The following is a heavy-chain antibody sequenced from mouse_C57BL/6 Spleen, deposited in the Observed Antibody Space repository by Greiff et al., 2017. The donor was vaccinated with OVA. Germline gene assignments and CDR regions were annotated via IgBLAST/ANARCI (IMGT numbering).Heavy chain of an antibody. V-gene: IGHV5-17*01. D-gene: IGHD1-1*01. CDR2: ISSGSSTI. Sequence: EVHLVESGGGLVKPGGSLKLSCAASGFTFSDYGMHWVRQAPEKGLEWVAYISSGSSTIYYADTVKGRFTISRDNAKNTLFLQMTSLRSEDTAMYYCARGTTVVATRAMDYWGQGTSVTVSS. CDR3: ARGTTVVATRAMDY. CDR1: GFTFSDYG. J-gene: IGHJ4*01.